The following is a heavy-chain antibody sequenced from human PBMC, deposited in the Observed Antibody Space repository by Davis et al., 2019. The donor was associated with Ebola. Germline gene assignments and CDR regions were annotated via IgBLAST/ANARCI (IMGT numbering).Heavy chain of an antibody. V-gene: IGHV4-34*01. CDR1: GGSISGYY. CDR2: INHSGST. Sequence: SETLSLTCTVSGGSISGYYWSWIRQPPGKGLEWIGEINHSGSTNYNPSLKSRVTISVDTSKNQFSLKLSSVTAADTAVYYCARFPALYYYYGMDVWGQGTTVTVSS. D-gene: IGHD2-2*01. CDR3: ARFPALYYYYGMDV. J-gene: IGHJ6*02.